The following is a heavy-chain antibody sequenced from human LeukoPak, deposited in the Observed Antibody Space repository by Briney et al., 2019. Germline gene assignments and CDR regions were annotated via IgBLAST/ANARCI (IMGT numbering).Heavy chain of an antibody. CDR3: AREYSH. Sequence: PSQTLSLTCSVSGDSITSGDSYWTWIRQPAGRGLEWIGLIYTSGSTKYNPSLKSRITMSLDTSKNRISLQPNSVTAADTAVYYCAREYSHWGQGTLVTVSS. J-gene: IGHJ4*02. CDR1: GDSITSGDSY. CDR2: IYTSGST. D-gene: IGHD5-12*01. V-gene: IGHV4-61*02.